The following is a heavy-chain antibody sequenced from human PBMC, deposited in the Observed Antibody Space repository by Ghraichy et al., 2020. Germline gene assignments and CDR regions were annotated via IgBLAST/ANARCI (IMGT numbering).Heavy chain of an antibody. J-gene: IGHJ2*01. CDR1: GGTFSSYA. CDR3: ATRIGGRDSDWYFDL. CDR2: IIPIFGTA. V-gene: IGHV1-69*13. D-gene: IGHD3-10*01. Sequence: SVKVSCKASGGTFSSYAISWVRQAPGQGLEWMGGIIPIFGTANYAQKFQGRVTITADESTSTAYMELSSLRSEDTAVYYCATRIGGRDSDWYFDLWGRGTLVTVSS.